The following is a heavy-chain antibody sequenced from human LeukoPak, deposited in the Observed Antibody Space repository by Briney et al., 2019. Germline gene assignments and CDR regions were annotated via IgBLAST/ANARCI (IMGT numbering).Heavy chain of an antibody. CDR3: ARGPRVHYYDSSGYYYFDY. CDR2: IIPIFGTA. J-gene: IGHJ4*02. CDR1: GGTFSSYA. V-gene: IGHV1-69*05. Sequence: SVKVSCKASGGTFSSYAISWVRQAPGQGLEWMGGIIPIFGTANYAQKFQGRVTITTDESTSIAYMELSSLRSEDTAVYYCARGPRVHYYDSSGYYYFDYWGQGTLVTVSS. D-gene: IGHD3-22*01.